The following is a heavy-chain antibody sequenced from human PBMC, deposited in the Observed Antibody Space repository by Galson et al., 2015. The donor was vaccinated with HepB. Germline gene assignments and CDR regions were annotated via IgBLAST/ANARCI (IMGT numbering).Heavy chain of an antibody. D-gene: IGHD2-2*01. V-gene: IGHV1-18*01. Sequence: SVKVSCKASGYRFSTYGISWVRQAPGQGLEWMGWISAYNGNTNYAQKLQGRVTMTTDTSTSTAYMELRGLRSDDTAVYYCARDGRIVVVPAAISWFDPWGQGTLVTVSS. CDR1: GYRFSTYG. CDR2: ISAYNGNT. CDR3: ARDGRIVVVPAAISWFDP. J-gene: IGHJ5*02.